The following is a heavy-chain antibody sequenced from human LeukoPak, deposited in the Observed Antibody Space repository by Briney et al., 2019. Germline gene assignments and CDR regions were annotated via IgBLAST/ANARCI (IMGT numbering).Heavy chain of an antibody. Sequence: GGSRRLSCAASGFTVSSNYMSWVRQAPGKGLEWVSVIYSGGSTYYADSVKGRFTISRDNSKNTLYLQMNSLRAEDTAVYYCARRDSSSSRYYYYYGMDVWGQGTTVTVSS. J-gene: IGHJ6*02. CDR3: ARRDSSSSRYYYYYGMDV. V-gene: IGHV3-66*01. CDR1: GFTVSSNY. CDR2: IYSGGST. D-gene: IGHD6-6*01.